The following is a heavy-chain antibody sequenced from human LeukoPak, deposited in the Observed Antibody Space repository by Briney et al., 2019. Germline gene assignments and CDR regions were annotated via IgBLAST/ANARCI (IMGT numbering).Heavy chain of an antibody. CDR1: GGTFSSYA. D-gene: IGHD5-12*01. J-gene: IGHJ4*02. CDR3: ARASTVATYSPFDY. V-gene: IGHV1-69*04. Sequence: ASVKVSCKASGGTFSSYAISWVRQAPGQGLEWMGRIIPILGIANYAQKFQGRVTITADKSTSTAYMELSSLRSEDTAVYYCARASTVATYSPFDYWGQGTLVTVSS. CDR2: IIPILGIA.